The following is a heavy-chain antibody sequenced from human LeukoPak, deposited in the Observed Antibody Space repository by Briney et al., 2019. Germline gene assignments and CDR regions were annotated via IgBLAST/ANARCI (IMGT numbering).Heavy chain of an antibody. CDR2: ISSNGGST. CDR1: GFTFSSYA. V-gene: IGHV3-64D*06. D-gene: IGHD2-2*01. J-gene: IGHJ4*02. Sequence: PGGSLRLSCSASGFTFSSYAMHWVRQAPGKGLEYVSAISSNGGSTYYADSVKGGFTISRDNSKNTLYLQMSSLRAEDTAVYYCVKGCSSTSCYFDSWGQGTLVIVSS. CDR3: VKGCSSTSCYFDS.